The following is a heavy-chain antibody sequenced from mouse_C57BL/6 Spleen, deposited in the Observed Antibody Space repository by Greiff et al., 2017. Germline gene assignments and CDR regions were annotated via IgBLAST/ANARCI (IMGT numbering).Heavy chain of an antibody. CDR1: GYTFTSYG. CDR3: ARGYYCGGHAG. D-gene: IGHD1-1*02. V-gene: IGHV1-81*01. CDR2: IYPRNGNT. Sequence: VQLMESGAELARPGASVKLSCKASGYTFTSYGISWVKQRTGQGLEWIGEIYPRNGNTYYNEKFKGKATLTADKSSSTAYMGLRSLTSEDSAVDFCARGYYCGGHAGWGQGTTLTVAS. J-gene: IGHJ2*01.